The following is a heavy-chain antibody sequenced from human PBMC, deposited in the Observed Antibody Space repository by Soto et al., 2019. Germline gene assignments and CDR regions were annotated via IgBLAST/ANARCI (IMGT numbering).Heavy chain of an antibody. CDR1: GYTFTSYY. D-gene: IGHD3-10*01. CDR3: ARDGSGSYLDSFDY. J-gene: IGHJ4*02. V-gene: IGHV1-46*01. Sequence: QVQLVQSGAEVKKPGASVKVSCKASGYTFTSYYMHWVRQAPGQGLEWMGIINPSGGSTSYAQKFKGSVTMTRETSTSTVYRELSSLRSEDTAVYYCARDGSGSYLDSFDYWGQGTLVTVSS. CDR2: INPSGGST.